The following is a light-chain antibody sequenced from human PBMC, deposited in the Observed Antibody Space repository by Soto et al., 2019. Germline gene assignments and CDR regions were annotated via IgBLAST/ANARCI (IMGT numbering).Light chain of an antibody. CDR2: AAS. CDR3: QQYNSAPPFT. J-gene: IGKJ3*01. V-gene: IGKV1-27*01. CDR1: QGISNY. Sequence: DIQMTQSPSSLSASVGDRVTITCRASQGISNYLAWYQQRPGKVPKLLIYAASTLQSGVPSRFSGSGSGTDFTLTISSLQPEDVATYYCQQYNSAPPFTFGPGTKVDVK.